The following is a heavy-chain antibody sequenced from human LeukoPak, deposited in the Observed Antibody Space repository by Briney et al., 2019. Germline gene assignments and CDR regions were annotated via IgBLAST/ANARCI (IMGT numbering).Heavy chain of an antibody. J-gene: IGHJ3*01. Sequence: ASVKVSCKASGYTFSTYGISWVRQAPGQGLEWMGWISAYKGNTYYAQKLQGRVTMTTDTSTSTAYMELRSLRSDDTANYYCARDLYYYGSGSYYEDCDVGGQGTMVTVSS. D-gene: IGHD3-10*01. CDR3: ARDLYYYGSGSYYEDCDV. CDR1: GYTFSTYG. CDR2: ISAYKGNT. V-gene: IGHV1-18*01.